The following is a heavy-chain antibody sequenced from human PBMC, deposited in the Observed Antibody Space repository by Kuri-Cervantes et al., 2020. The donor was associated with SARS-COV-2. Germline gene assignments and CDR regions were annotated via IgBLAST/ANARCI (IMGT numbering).Heavy chain of an antibody. CDR2: ISSTSSYI. J-gene: IGHJ6*03. CDR3: ARDCSSPYKYYYYYYMDV. V-gene: IGHV3-21*01. D-gene: IGHD6-13*01. CDR1: GFTFSSYS. Sequence: GVLKISCAASGFTFSSYSMNWVRQAPGKGLEWVSSISSTSSYIYYADSVKGRFTISRDNAKNSLYLQMNSLRAEDTAVYYCARDCSSPYKYYYYYYMDVWGQGTMVTVSS.